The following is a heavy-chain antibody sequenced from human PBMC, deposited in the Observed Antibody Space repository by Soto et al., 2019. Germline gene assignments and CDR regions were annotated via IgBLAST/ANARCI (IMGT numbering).Heavy chain of an antibody. CDR2: ISAYNGNT. J-gene: IGHJ4*02. D-gene: IGHD5-18*01. CDR1: GYTFTSYG. V-gene: IGHV1-18*04. CDR3: ARVKRYSYGTTPFDY. Sequence: ASVKVSCKASGYTFTSYGISWVRQAPGQGLEWMGWISAYNGNTNYAQKLQGRVTMTTDTSTSTAYMELRSLRSDDTAVYYCARVKRYSYGTTPFDYWGQGTLVTVSS.